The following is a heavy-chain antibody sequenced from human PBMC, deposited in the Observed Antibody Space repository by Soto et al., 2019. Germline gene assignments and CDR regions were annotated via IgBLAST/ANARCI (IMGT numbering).Heavy chain of an antibody. CDR1: GASVNTYS. Sequence: ETLSLTCTVSGASVNTYSWSWIRRPAWRGLEWIGRIYTSASTNYSPSLKGRVTLSVDTSKNQVSLKLTSVTAADTAIYYCAKDREEGYNFYYGMDVWGQGATVPVSS. CDR2: IYTSAST. V-gene: IGHV4-4*07. D-gene: IGHD2-2*02. CDR3: AKDREEGYNFYYGMDV. J-gene: IGHJ6*02.